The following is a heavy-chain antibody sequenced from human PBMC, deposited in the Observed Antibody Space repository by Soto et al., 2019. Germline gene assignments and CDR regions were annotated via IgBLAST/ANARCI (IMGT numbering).Heavy chain of an antibody. CDR1: GYTFTSYG. Sequence: QVQLVQSGAEVKKPGASVKVSCKTSGYTFTSYGISWVRQAPGQGLEWMGWISTYNGNTNYAQKFQDRVTMTIDTTTSRAYMERTSLKSDDTAVYYCAGDPGYASGWYCDNWGQGTLVIVSS. J-gene: IGHJ4*02. CDR2: ISTYNGNT. D-gene: IGHD6-19*01. CDR3: AGDPGYASGWYCDN. V-gene: IGHV1-18*01.